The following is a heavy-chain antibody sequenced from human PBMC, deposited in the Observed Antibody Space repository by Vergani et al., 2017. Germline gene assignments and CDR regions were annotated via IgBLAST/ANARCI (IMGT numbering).Heavy chain of an antibody. CDR3: ARKLVWLLPNYYYYYYIDV. CDR1: GYTFTSYD. CDR2: MNPNSGNT. J-gene: IGHJ6*03. D-gene: IGHD3-22*01. Sequence: QVQLVQSGAEVKKPGASVKVSCKASGYTFTSYDINWVRQATGQGLEWMGWMNPNSGNTGYAQKFQGRVTMTRNTSISTAYMELSSLRSEDTAVYYCARKLVWLLPNYYYYYYIDVWGKGTTVTVSS. V-gene: IGHV1-8*01.